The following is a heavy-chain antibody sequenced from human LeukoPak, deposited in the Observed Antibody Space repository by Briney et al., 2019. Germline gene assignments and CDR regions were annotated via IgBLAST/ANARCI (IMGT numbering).Heavy chain of an antibody. CDR2: INPNSGGT. V-gene: IGHV1-2*04. J-gene: IGHJ4*02. CDR1: GYTFTGYY. Sequence: ASVKVSCKASGYTFTGYYMHWVRQAPGQGLEWMGWINPNSGGTNYAQKFQGWVTMTRDTSISTAYMELSRLRSDDTAVYYCARMGGETDIAAAGLDYWGQGTLVTVSS. CDR3: ARMGGETDIAAAGLDY. D-gene: IGHD6-13*01.